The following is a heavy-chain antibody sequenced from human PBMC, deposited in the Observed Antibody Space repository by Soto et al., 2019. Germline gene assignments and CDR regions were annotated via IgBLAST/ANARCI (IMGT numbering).Heavy chain of an antibody. V-gene: IGHV2-5*01. J-gene: IGHJ4*01. CDR1: GFSLSTSGVG. Sequence: QITLKESGPTLVKPTQTLTLTCTFSGFSLSTSGVGVGWIRQSPGKALQWLALIYWNGDKRYNPSLKTRITINKDTSKKQVDLTLTNMDPVDTDTYYCAHRPSGWFLFDYWGQGNLVTVSS. CDR3: AHRPSGWFLFDY. CDR2: IYWNGDK. D-gene: IGHD6-19*01.